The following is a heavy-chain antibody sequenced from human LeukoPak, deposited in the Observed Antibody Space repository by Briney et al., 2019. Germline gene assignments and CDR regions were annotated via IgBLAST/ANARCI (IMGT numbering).Heavy chain of an antibody. Sequence: ASVKVSCKASGYTFTSYYMHWVRQAPGQGLEWIGIINPSGGSTSYAQKFQGRVTMTRDTSTSTVYMELSSLRSEDTAVYYCATGAHDSSGYYGAFDIWGQGTMVTVSS. D-gene: IGHD3-22*01. CDR2: INPSGGST. CDR1: GYTFTSYY. CDR3: ATGAHDSSGYYGAFDI. V-gene: IGHV1-46*01. J-gene: IGHJ3*02.